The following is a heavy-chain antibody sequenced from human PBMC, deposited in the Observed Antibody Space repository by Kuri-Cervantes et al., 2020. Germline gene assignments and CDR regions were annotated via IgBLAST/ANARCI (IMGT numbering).Heavy chain of an antibody. CDR1: GGSITTRTYY. CDR2: IYYSGST. J-gene: IGHJ3*02. Sequence: SETLSLTCTVSGGSITTRTYYWGWIRQSPGKGLEWIGNIYYSGSTYYNPSLKSRVTISLDTSKSQFSLKLSSVTAADTAVYYCARTYYYDSSGPDAFDIWGQGTMVTVSS. V-gene: IGHV4-39*01. CDR3: ARTYYYDSSGPDAFDI. D-gene: IGHD3-22*01.